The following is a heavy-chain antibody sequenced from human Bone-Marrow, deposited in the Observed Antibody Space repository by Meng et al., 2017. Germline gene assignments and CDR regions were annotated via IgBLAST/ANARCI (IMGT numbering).Heavy chain of an antibody. CDR3: ARDLGGIFAY. D-gene: IGHD4-23*01. CDR1: GFTFSSYW. CDR2: IDTDGSIT. V-gene: IGHV3-74*01. Sequence: GESLKISCGASGFTFSSYWMHWVRQDPGKGLVWVSRIDTDGSITSYADSVKGRFTISRDNAKNTLFLQMNSLRAGDTAVYFCARDLGGIFAYWGQGALVTVSS. J-gene: IGHJ4*02.